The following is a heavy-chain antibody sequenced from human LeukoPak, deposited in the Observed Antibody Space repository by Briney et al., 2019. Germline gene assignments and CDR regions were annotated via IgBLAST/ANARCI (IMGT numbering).Heavy chain of an antibody. D-gene: IGHD2-15*01. CDR3: ARHDVGCSGGSCYLYYFDY. Sequence: PSETLSLTCTVSGGSISRSSYNWGWIRQPPGKGLEWIGTFYYSGSTYYNPSLKSRVTISVDTSKTQFSLSLSSVTAADTAVYYCARHDVGCSGGSCYLYYFDYWGQGTLVTVSS. CDR2: FYYSGST. J-gene: IGHJ4*02. V-gene: IGHV4-39*01. CDR1: GGSISRSSYN.